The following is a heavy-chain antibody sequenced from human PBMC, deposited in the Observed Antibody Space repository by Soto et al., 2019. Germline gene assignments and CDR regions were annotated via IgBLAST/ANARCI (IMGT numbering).Heavy chain of an antibody. J-gene: IGHJ4*02. CDR2: IYWDDDK. V-gene: IGHV2-5*02. D-gene: IGHD6-13*01. Sequence: QITLKESGPTLVKPTQTLTLTCTFSGFSLSTSGVGVGWIRQPPGKALEWLALIYWDDDKRYSPSLKSRLTITXXTXKXXVVLTMTNMDPVDTATYYCAHSLSLTAAAGSYFDYWGQGTLVTVSS. CDR3: AHSLSLTAAAGSYFDY. CDR1: GFSLSTSGVG.